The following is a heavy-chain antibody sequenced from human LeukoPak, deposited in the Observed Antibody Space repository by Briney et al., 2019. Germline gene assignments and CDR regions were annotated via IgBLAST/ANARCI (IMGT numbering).Heavy chain of an antibody. D-gene: IGHD1-26*01. V-gene: IGHV3-30*02. J-gene: IGHJ4*02. CDR1: GFTFSSNG. CDR2: IRYEGSNK. CDR3: ANSLGAGDFDY. Sequence: GRSLRLSCAASGFTFSSNGMHSVRHDPGKGMEWVAFIRYEGSNKYYADSVKSRFTISRDNSKNTLYLQMNSLRAEDTAVYYCANSLGAGDFDYWGQGTLVTVSS.